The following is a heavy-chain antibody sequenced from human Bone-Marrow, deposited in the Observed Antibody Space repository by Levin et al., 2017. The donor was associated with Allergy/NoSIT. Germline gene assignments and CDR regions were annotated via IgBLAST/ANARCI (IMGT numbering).Heavy chain of an antibody. J-gene: IGHJ4*02. CDR1: FFCVFIVDFF. D-gene: IGHD5-24*01. CDR3: ARGEGSRDGFNFGY. Sequence: LSLPFPFSFFCVFIVDFFWTWIRQSPFPFLSFLVSLSSPWRPSYSPSLKSRVTISLDTSKNQFSLKLTSVTAADTAVYYCARGEGSRDGFNFGYWGQGTPVTVSS. CDR2: LSSPWRP. V-gene: IGHV4-30-4*01.